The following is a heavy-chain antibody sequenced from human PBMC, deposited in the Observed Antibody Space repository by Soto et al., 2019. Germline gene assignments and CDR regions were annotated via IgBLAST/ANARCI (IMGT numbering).Heavy chain of an antibody. D-gene: IGHD3-9*01. CDR2: IKSFADGGTT. CDR3: TRRPKAADIGAGSLDF. Sequence: EVKLVESGGDLVKPGGSLRLSCAASGYSFTDAWMNWVRQAPGKGLEWVGRIKSFADGGTTEYAAPVKGRFSISREDSTLTVFLQMNSLQTEDTAVYYCTRRPKAADIGAGSLDFWGRGTLVTVSA. CDR1: GYSFTDAW. J-gene: IGHJ4*02. V-gene: IGHV3-15*07.